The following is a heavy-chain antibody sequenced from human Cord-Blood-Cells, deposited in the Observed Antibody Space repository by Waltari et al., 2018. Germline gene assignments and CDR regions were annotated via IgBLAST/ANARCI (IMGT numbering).Heavy chain of an antibody. CDR1: GGTFSSYA. J-gene: IGHJ3*02. D-gene: IGHD3-10*01. Sequence: QVQLVQSGAEVKKPGSSVKVSCKASGGTFSSYAISWVRPATGQELEWMGWIIPNFGTANYAQKVQGRVTITADESTSTAYMELSSLRSEDTAVYYCARAGYDGSGSYAFDIWGQGTMVTVSS. V-gene: IGHV1-69*01. CDR3: ARAGYDGSGSYAFDI. CDR2: IIPNFGTA.